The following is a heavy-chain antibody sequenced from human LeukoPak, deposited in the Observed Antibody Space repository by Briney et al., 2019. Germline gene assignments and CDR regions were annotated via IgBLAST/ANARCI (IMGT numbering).Heavy chain of an antibody. D-gene: IGHD3-10*01. J-gene: IGHJ4*02. CDR1: GGSISSGSYY. CDR2: IYTSGST. Sequence: SETLSLACTVSGGSISSGSYYWSWIRQPAGKGLEWIGRIYTSGSTNYNPSLKSRVTISVDTSKNQFSLKLSSVTAADTAVYYCARDEVRADYFDYWGQGTLVTVSS. V-gene: IGHV4-61*02. CDR3: ARDEVRADYFDY.